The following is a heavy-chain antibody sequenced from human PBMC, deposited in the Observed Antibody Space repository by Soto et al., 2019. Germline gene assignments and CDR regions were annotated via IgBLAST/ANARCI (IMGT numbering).Heavy chain of an antibody. J-gene: IGHJ6*02. CDR1: GGSISSGGYY. D-gene: IGHD4-17*01. Sequence: PSETLSLTCTVSGGSISSGGYYWSWIRQHPGKGQEWIGYIYYSGSTYYNPSLKSRVTISVDTSKNQFSLKLSSVTAADTAVYYCARTTVTNYYYYYYGMDVWGQGTTVTVSS. V-gene: IGHV4-31*03. CDR2: IYYSGST. CDR3: ARTTVTNYYYYYYGMDV.